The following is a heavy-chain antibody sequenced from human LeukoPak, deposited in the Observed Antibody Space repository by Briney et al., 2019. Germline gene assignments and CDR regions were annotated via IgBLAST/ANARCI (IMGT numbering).Heavy chain of an antibody. V-gene: IGHV4-4*07. CDR1: GGSISSYY. D-gene: IGHD1-1*01. J-gene: IGHJ5*02. CDR2: IYTSGST. Sequence: SETLSLTCTVSGGSISSYYWSWIRQPAGRGLEWIGRIYTSGSTNYNPSLKSRVTMSVDTSKNQFSLKLSSVTAADTAVYYCARASQLERGSWFDPWGQGTLVTVSS. CDR3: ARASQLERGSWFDP.